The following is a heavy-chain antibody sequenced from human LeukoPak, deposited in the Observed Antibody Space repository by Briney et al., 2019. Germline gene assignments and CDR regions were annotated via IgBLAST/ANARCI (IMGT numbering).Heavy chain of an antibody. CDR1: GFTFSRYW. J-gene: IGHJ4*02. V-gene: IGHV3-23*01. CDR2: INNSGGRT. D-gene: IGHD1-1*01. Sequence: GGSLRLSCAASGFTFSRYWMTWVRQAPGKGLEWVSSINNSGGRTYYLDSVKGRFTISRDNSKNTLYLQMNSLRVEDTAVYYCARGGPNWKTDYWGQGTLVTVSS. CDR3: ARGGPNWKTDY.